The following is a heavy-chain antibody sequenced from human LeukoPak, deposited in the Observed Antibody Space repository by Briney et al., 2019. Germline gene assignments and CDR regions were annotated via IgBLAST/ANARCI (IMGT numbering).Heavy chain of an antibody. D-gene: IGHD3-22*01. CDR2: INPSGGST. V-gene: IGHV1-46*01. Sequence: ASVKVSCKASGYTFTSYYIHWVRQAPGEGLEWMGIINPSGGSTSYAQKFQGRVTMTRDMSTSTVYMELSSLRSEDTAVYYCAKPIVVVITGDAFDIWGQGTMVTVSS. J-gene: IGHJ3*02. CDR3: AKPIVVVITGDAFDI. CDR1: GYTFTSYY.